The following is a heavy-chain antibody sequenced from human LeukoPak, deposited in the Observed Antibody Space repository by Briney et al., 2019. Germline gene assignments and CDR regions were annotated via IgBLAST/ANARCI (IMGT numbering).Heavy chain of an antibody. CDR1: GFTFSDYY. D-gene: IGHD2-15*01. CDR3: ARVFGEWLPVVDY. CDR2: ISSSGSTI. J-gene: IGHJ4*02. Sequence: PGGSLRLSCAASGFTFSDYYMSWIRQAPGKGLEWVSYISSSGSTIYYAASVKGRFTISRDNAKNSLYLQMNSLRAEDTAVYYCARVFGEWLPVVDYWGQGTLVTVSS. V-gene: IGHV3-11*01.